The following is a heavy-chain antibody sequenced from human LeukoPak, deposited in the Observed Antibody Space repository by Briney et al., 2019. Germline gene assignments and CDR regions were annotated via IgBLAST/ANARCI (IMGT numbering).Heavy chain of an antibody. CDR2: ISSSSSTI. D-gene: IGHD3-3*01. J-gene: IGHJ4*02. V-gene: IGHV3-48*01. CDR3: ARDHGEYYDFWSGSA. CDR1: GFTFSSYS. Sequence: GGSLRLSCAASGFTFSSYSMNWVRQAPGKGLEWVSYISSSSSTIYYADSVKGRFTISRDNAKNSLYLQMNSLRAEDTAVYYCARDHGEYYDFWSGSAWGQGTPVTVSS.